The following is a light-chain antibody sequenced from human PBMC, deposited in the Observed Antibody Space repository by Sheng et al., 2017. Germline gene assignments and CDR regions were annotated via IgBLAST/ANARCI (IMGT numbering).Light chain of an antibody. Sequence: QSALTQPASVSGSPGQSITISCTGTSSDVGGYNYVSWYQQHPGKVPKLMIYDVTNRPSGVSNRFSGSKSGNTASLTISGLQAEDEADYYCSSFIDKNWVFGGGTKLTVL. CDR3: SSFIDKNWV. J-gene: IGLJ3*02. CDR1: SSDVGGYNY. CDR2: DVT. V-gene: IGLV2-14*01.